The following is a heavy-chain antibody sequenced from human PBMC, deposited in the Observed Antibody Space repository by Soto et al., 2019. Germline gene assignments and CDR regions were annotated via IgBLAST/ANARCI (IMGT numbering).Heavy chain of an antibody. CDR3: ARETYYDFWSGYYKAISAAFFDY. CDR2: IYYSGST. V-gene: IGHV4-31*03. Sequence: SETLSLTCTVSGGSISSVGYYWSWIRQHPGKGLEWIGYIYYSGSTYYNPSLKSRVTISVDTSKNQFSLKLSSVTAADTAVYYCARETYYDFWSGYYKAISAAFFDYWGQGTLVTVSS. J-gene: IGHJ4*02. CDR1: GGSISSVGYY. D-gene: IGHD3-3*01.